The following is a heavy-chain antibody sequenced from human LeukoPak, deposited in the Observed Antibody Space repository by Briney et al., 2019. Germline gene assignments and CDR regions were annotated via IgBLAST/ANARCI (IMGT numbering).Heavy chain of an antibody. Sequence: GASVKVSCKASGCTFTSYDINWVRQATGQGLEWMGWMNPNSGNTGYAQKFQGRVTITRNTSISTAYMELSSLRSEDTAVYYCARGEYYGSGSYRTETFNWFDPWGQGTLVTVSS. V-gene: IGHV1-8*03. CDR3: ARGEYYGSGSYRTETFNWFDP. CDR1: GCTFTSYD. D-gene: IGHD3-10*01. J-gene: IGHJ5*02. CDR2: MNPNSGNT.